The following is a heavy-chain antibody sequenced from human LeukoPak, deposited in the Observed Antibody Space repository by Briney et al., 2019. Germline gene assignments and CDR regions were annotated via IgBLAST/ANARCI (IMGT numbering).Heavy chain of an antibody. J-gene: IGHJ4*02. CDR3: ARGVPGDSYGYDFDY. CDR2: IYSSGST. CDR1: GGTISGHY. Sequence: SETLSLTCTASGGTISGHYWRGMRQPPGKGLEWIGYIYSSGSTNYNPSLKSRVTISVDTSKNQFSLKLTSVTAADTAVYYCARGVPGDSYGYDFDYWGQGTLVTVSS. D-gene: IGHD5-18*01. V-gene: IGHV4-59*11.